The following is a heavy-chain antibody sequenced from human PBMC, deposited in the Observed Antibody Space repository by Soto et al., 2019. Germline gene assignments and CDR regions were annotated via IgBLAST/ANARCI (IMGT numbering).Heavy chain of an antibody. Sequence: ASVKVSCKSSGYTFSMSGISWVRQAPGQGLEWMGWISGYNGNTNYEQKFQDRVTMTRNTSISTAYMELSSLRSEDTAVYYCAITHLRFGEHHYWGQGTLVTVSS. D-gene: IGHD3-10*01. V-gene: IGHV1-18*01. CDR2: ISGYNGNT. J-gene: IGHJ4*02. CDR1: GYTFSMSG. CDR3: AITHLRFGEHHY.